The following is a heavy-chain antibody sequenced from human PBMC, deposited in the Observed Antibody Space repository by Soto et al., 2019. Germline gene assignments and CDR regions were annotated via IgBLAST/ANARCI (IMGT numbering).Heavy chain of an antibody. CDR1: GGSISSYY. J-gene: IGHJ6*02. D-gene: IGHD2-2*01. Sequence: QVQLQESGPGLVKPSETLSLTCTVSGGSISSYYWSWIRQPPGKGLEWIGYIYYSGSTNYNPSLKRRVTISVDTSKNQFSLKLSSVTAADTAVYYCARDDTLGYCSSTSCYSVYYGMDVWGQGTTVTVSS. CDR3: ARDDTLGYCSSTSCYSVYYGMDV. V-gene: IGHV4-59*01. CDR2: IYYSGST.